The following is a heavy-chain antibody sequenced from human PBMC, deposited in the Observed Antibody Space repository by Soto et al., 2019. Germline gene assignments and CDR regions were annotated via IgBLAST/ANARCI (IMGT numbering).Heavy chain of an antibody. V-gene: IGHV1-18*04. J-gene: IGHJ5*02. Sequence: QVQLVQSGAEVKKPGASVKVSCKASGYTFTSYGISWVRQAPGQGLEWMGWISAYNGNTNYAPKLQGRVTMTTDPSTCTAKLEVRSLRSDDTAVYYCARAEPYGSGSYYSGHWFDPWGQGTLVTVSS. CDR3: ARAEPYGSGSYYSGHWFDP. CDR1: GYTFTSYG. D-gene: IGHD3-10*01. CDR2: ISAYNGNT.